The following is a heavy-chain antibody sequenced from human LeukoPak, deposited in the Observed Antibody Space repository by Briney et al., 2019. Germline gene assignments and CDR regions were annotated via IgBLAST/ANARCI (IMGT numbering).Heavy chain of an antibody. CDR1: GFTFSSYA. D-gene: IGHD2-15*01. V-gene: IGHV3-30*04. Sequence: GGSLRLSCAASGFTFSSYAMHWVRQAPGQGMNWVAVTSFDGSDNYYTDPATSRFTISRDNSKKTRYPQMNRLRPDGTAVYFSARGYCSGGSRYSYYYYNYMDVWGKGTTVTVSS. J-gene: IGHJ6*03. CDR3: ARGYCSGGSRYSYYYYNYMDV. CDR2: TSFDGSDN.